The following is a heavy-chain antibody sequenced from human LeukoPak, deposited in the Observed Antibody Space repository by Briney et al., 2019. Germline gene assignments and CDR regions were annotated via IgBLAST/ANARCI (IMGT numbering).Heavy chain of an antibody. CDR3: ARAARKYYYDSSGYYYFDY. CDR1: GFTFSSYS. CDR2: ISSSSSYI. J-gene: IGHJ4*02. D-gene: IGHD3-22*01. V-gene: IGHV3-21*01. Sequence: SGGSLRLSCAASGFTFSSYSMNWVRQAPGKGLEWVSSISSSSSYIYYADSVKGRFTISRDNAKNSLYLQMNSLRAEDTAAYYCARAARKYYYDSSGYYYFDYWGQGTLVTVSS.